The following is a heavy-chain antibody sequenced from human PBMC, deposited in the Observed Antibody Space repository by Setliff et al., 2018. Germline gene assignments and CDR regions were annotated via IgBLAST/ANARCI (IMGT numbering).Heavy chain of an antibody. Sequence: GASVKVSCKASRYTFTSYGVHWVRQAPGQRLEWMGWINAANGNTKYSQKFQGRVTMTRDTSTSTVYMELSSLRTEDTAVYYCARGYYDSYARYYVVGDYWGQGTPVTVSS. CDR3: ARGYYDSYARYYVVGDY. V-gene: IGHV1-3*01. CDR2: INAANGNT. J-gene: IGHJ4*02. CDR1: RYTFTSYG. D-gene: IGHD3-22*01.